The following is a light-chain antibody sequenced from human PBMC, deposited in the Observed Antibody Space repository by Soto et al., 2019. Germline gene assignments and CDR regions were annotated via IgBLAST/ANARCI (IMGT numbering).Light chain of an antibody. J-gene: IGKJ2*01. Sequence: EMVMTQSPATLSVSPGERATLTCRASQSVSSNLAWYQQKPGQVPRLLIYGATTRATGIPARFSGSGSGTEFTLTISSLQSEDFAVYYCQQYNNWPLYTFGQGTKLEIK. CDR3: QQYNNWPLYT. CDR2: GAT. CDR1: QSVSSN. V-gene: IGKV3-15*01.